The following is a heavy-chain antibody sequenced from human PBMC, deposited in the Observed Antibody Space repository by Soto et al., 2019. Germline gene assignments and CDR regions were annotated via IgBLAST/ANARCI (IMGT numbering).Heavy chain of an antibody. J-gene: IGHJ4*02. Sequence: SETLSLTCTVSGGSISSYYWSWIRQVPGKGLEWIAYIYYSEYTNYNPSLKSRVTISVDTSKNQFSLKLRSVTAADTAVYYCARGLSPRNFAYWGQGILVTVSS. CDR3: ARGLSPRNFAY. D-gene: IGHD3-16*02. CDR2: IYYSEYT. CDR1: GGSISSYY. V-gene: IGHV4-59*01.